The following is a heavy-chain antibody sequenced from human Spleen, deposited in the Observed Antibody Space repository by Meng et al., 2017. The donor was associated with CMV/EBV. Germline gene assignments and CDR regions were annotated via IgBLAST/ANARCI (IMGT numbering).Heavy chain of an antibody. D-gene: IGHD2-2*02. CDR3: MRGAGRTFCTRTTCYTGWFDS. V-gene: IGHV1-46*01. CDR1: GYTFTSHY. J-gene: IGHJ5*01. CDR2: MNPGADSA. Sequence: ASVKVSCKTSGYTFTSHYIHWVRQAPGQGLEWMGIMNPGADSAGYAQKFQGRVTMTMDTSTSTVYMELSSLRSEDTAVYYCMRGAGRTFCTRTTCYTGWFDSWGQGTPVTVSS.